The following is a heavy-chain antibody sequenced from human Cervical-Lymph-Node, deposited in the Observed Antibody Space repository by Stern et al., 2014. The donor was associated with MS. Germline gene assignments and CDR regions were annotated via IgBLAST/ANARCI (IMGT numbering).Heavy chain of an antibody. Sequence: QVQLVESGPGLVKPSQTLSLTCTVSGGSISSSGYYWSWIRQPADKGLEWIGRIHDSGSTYYNPSLNSRVTISMDTAKTQFSLKLPSVTAADTAVYYCATTRWDLFTWNWFDPWGQGTLVTVSS. J-gene: IGHJ5*02. CDR2: IHDSGST. CDR3: ATTRWDLFTWNWFDP. V-gene: IGHV4-61*02. CDR1: GGSISSSGYY. D-gene: IGHD1-26*01.